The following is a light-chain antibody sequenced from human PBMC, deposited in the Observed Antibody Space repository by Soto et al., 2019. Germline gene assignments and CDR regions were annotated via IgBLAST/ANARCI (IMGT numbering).Light chain of an antibody. Sequence: QSVLTQPPSVSGAPGQRVTISCTGSSSNIGAGYDVHWYQQLPGTAPKLLIYGNSNRPSGVPDRFSGSKSGTSASLAITGLHAEAEADYSCQSYDSSPIGRVFGGGTKLTVL. CDR3: QSYDSSPIGRV. J-gene: IGLJ3*02. V-gene: IGLV1-40*01. CDR1: SSNIGAGYD. CDR2: GNS.